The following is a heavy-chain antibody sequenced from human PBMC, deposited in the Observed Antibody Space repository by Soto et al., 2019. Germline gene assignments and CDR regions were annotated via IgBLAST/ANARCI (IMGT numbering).Heavy chain of an antibody. Sequence: GASLKISCKGSGYSFTSCWIGGVRHMPGKGLEWMGIIYPGDSDTRYSPSFQGQGTISADKSISPAYLQSNSLKASDTAMYYCARAYYDFDTDGMDVWGQGTTVTVSS. CDR3: ARAYYDFDTDGMDV. V-gene: IGHV5-51*01. D-gene: IGHD3-3*01. CDR1: GYSFTSCW. J-gene: IGHJ6*02. CDR2: IYPGDSDT.